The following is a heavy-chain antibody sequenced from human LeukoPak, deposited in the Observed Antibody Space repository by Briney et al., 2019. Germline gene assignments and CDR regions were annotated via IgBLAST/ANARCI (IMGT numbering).Heavy chain of an antibody. CDR2: IYYSGST. CDR3: ARVFGRDYGDFRFDY. V-gene: IGHV4-59*01. CDR1: GGSISSYY. Sequence: PSETLSLTCTVSGGSISSYYWSWIRQPPGKGLEWIGYIYYSGSTNYNPSLTSRVTISVDTSKNQFSLKLNSVTAADTAVYYCARVFGRDYGDFRFDYWGQGTLVTVSS. D-gene: IGHD4-17*01. J-gene: IGHJ4*02.